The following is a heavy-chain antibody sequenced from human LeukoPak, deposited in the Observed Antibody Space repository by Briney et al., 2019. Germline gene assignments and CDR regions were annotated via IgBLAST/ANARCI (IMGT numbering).Heavy chain of an antibody. CDR1: GFTFSSYA. V-gene: IGHV3-23*01. Sequence: GGSLRLSCAASGFTFSSYAMSWVRQAPGKGLEWVSAISCSGGSTYYADSVKGRFTISRDNSKNTLYLQMNSLRAEDTAVYYCAKESPEDIVVVVAAATYDYWGQGTLVTVSS. D-gene: IGHD2-15*01. CDR3: AKESPEDIVVVVAAATYDY. CDR2: ISCSGGST. J-gene: IGHJ4*02.